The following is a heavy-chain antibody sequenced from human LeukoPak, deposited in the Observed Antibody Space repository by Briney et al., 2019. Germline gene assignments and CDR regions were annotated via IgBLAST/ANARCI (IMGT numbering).Heavy chain of an antibody. CDR1: GGSFSGYY. CDR2: INHSGST. Sequence: SETLSLTCAVYGGSFSGYYWSWIRQPPGKGPEWIGEINHSGSTNYNPSLKSRVTISVDTSKNQFSLKLSSVTAADTAVYYCARGEDIVVVPAAMIYYGMDVWGQGTTVTVSS. D-gene: IGHD2-2*01. J-gene: IGHJ6*02. CDR3: ARGEDIVVVPAAMIYYGMDV. V-gene: IGHV4-34*01.